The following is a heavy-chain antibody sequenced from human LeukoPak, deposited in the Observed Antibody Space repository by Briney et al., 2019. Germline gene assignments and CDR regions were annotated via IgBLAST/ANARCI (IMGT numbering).Heavy chain of an antibody. D-gene: IGHD4-23*01. Sequence: GGSLRLSCAASGFTFINYWMGWVRQAPGKGLEWVANTKPDGSAEYYADSVRGRFATSRDNANNFLYLQMNSLRAEDTAVYYCARDPDYGGNQELDYWGQGTLVTVSS. J-gene: IGHJ4*02. CDR2: TKPDGSAE. V-gene: IGHV3-7*03. CDR1: GFTFINYW. CDR3: ARDPDYGGNQELDY.